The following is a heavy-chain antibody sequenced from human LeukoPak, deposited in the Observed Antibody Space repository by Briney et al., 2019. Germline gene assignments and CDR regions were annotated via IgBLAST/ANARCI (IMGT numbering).Heavy chain of an antibody. CDR1: GGSISNYY. CDR3: ARAFSSSWYENFQH. V-gene: IGHV4-4*07. CDR2: IYSSGST. Sequence: PSETLSLTFNVSGGSISNYYWSWIRQPAGKGLEWIGRIYSSGSTNYKSSLKSRVTMSIDTSKNQFSLKLTSVTAADTAVYYCARAFSSSWYENFQHWGQGTLVTVSS. J-gene: IGHJ1*01. D-gene: IGHD6-13*01.